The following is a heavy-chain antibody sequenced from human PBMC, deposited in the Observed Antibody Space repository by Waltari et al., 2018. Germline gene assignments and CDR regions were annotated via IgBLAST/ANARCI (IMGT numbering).Heavy chain of an antibody. Sequence: EVQLLESGGGLVQPGGSLRLSCAASGFTFSSYAMSWSRQAPGKGLEWVSAISGSGGSTYYADSVKGRFTISRDNSKNTLYLQMNSLRAEDTAVYYCAKTLGREVVAAPDYWGQGTLVTVSS. CDR2: ISGSGGST. D-gene: IGHD2-15*01. CDR1: GFTFSSYA. J-gene: IGHJ4*02. CDR3: AKTLGREVVAAPDY. V-gene: IGHV3-23*01.